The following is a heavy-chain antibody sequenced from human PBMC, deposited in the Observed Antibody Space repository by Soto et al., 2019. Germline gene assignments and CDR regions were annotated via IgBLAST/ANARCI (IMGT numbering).Heavy chain of an antibody. Sequence: GGSLRLSCAASRFTYDDYDMHWVRQAPGKGLEWVSGISWNSGSIGYADSVKGRFTISRDNAKNSLYLQMNSLRAEDTALYFCAKAPLGRWSGYSPTNWFDPWGQGTLVTVSS. D-gene: IGHD3-3*01. CDR2: ISWNSGSI. J-gene: IGHJ5*02. V-gene: IGHV3-9*01. CDR1: RFTYDDYD. CDR3: AKAPLGRWSGYSPTNWFDP.